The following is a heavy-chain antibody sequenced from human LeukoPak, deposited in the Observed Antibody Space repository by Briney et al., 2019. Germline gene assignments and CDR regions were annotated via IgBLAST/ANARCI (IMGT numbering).Heavy chain of an antibody. D-gene: IGHD1-26*01. V-gene: IGHV3-23*01. J-gene: IGHJ4*02. CDR1: GFTFSSYA. CDR3: ARVAPPGTYSGYYLDY. Sequence: GGSLRLSCAASGFTFSSYAMSWVRQAPGKGLEWVSTISGTGDSTYYADSVKGRFTISRDNSKNTLYLQMNSLRAEDTAVYFCARVAPPGTYSGYYLDYWGQGTLVTVSS. CDR2: ISGTGDST.